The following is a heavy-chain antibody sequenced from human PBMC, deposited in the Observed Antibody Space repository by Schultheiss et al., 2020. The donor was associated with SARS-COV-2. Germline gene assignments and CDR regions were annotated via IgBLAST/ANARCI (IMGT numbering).Heavy chain of an antibody. Sequence: GGSLRLSCAASGFTFSSYSMNWVRQAPGKGLEWVSYISSSSSTIYYADSVKGRFTISRDNSKNTLYLQMNSLRAEDTAVYYCAKEIYDFWSGYFSDAFDIWGQGTMVTVSS. CDR3: AKEIYDFWSGYFSDAFDI. V-gene: IGHV3-48*01. CDR1: GFTFSSYS. J-gene: IGHJ3*02. D-gene: IGHD3-3*01. CDR2: ISSSSSTI.